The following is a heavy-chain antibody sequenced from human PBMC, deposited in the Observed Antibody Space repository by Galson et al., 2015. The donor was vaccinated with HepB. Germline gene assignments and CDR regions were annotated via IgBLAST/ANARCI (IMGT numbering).Heavy chain of an antibody. CDR1: GFTFSSYE. J-gene: IGHJ5*02. CDR3: ARDHSGSGPSRNGWFDP. V-gene: IGHV3-48*03. Sequence: SLRLSCAASGFTFSSYEMNWVRQAPGKGLEWVSYISRTGISMYYADSVKGRFTISRDNAKNSLYLQMNSLRAEDTAVYYCARDHSGSGPSRNGWFDPWGQGTLVTVSS. CDR2: ISRTGISM. D-gene: IGHD6-19*01.